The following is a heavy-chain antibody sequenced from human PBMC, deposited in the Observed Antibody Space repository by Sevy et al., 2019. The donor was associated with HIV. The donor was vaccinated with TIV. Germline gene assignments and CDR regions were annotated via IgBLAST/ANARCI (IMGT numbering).Heavy chain of an antibody. J-gene: IGHJ3*02. CDR3: AKDQSFLLGYCSGGSCSQFLNAFDI. D-gene: IGHD2-15*01. CDR1: GFTFSSYA. CDR2: FSGRGGST. Sequence: GGSLRLSCAASGFTFSSYAMSWVRQAPGKGLEWVSAFSGRGGSTYYADSVKGRFPISRVNSKHTLYLQMNSLRADDTAVYYCAKDQSFLLGYCSGGSCSQFLNAFDIWGQGTMVTVSS. V-gene: IGHV3-23*01.